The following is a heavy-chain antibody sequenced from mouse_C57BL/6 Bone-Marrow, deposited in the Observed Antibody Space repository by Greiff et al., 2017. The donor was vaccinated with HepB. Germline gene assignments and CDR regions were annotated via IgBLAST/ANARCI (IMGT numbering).Heavy chain of an antibody. J-gene: IGHJ3*01. CDR2: INPNNGGT. CDR3: ERNTYVSSLWFDY. CDR1: GFTFNDYN. D-gene: IGHD1-1*01. Sequence: EVQLQQSGPELVKPGASVKIPCKASGFTFNDYNMDWVKQSHGKSLEWIGDINPNNGGTIYNQKFKGKATLTVDKSSSTAYMELRSLTSEDTAVYYCERNTYVSSLWFDYWGQGTLVTVSA. V-gene: IGHV1-18*01.